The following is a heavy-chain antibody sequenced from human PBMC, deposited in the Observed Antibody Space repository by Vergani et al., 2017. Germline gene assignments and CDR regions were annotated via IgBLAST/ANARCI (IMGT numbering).Heavy chain of an antibody. D-gene: IGHD3-10*01. CDR1: GFTFSSYA. J-gene: IGHJ4*02. CDR3: ARAPKDMLLWFGESTTFDY. V-gene: IGHV3-7*01. CDR2: IKQDGSEK. Sequence: VQLVESGGGLVKPGGSLRLSCAASGFTFSSYAMHWVRQAPGKGLEWVANIKQDGSEKYYVDSVKGRFTISRDNAKNSLYLQMNSLRAEDTAVYYCARAPKDMLLWFGESTTFDYWGQGTLVTVSS.